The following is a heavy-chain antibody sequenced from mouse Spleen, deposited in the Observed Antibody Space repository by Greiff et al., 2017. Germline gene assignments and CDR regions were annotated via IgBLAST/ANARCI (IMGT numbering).Heavy chain of an antibody. V-gene: IGHV1-69*01. CDR2: IDPSDSYT. D-gene: IGHD1-1*01. CDR3: VYYYGSSWYFDV. J-gene: IGHJ1*03. Sequence: QVQLQQPGAELVMPGASVKLSCKASGYTFTSYWMHWVKQRPGQGLEWIGEIDPSDSYTNYNQKFKGKATLTVDKSSSTAYMQLSSLTSEDSAVYYCVYYYGSSWYFDVWGTGTTVTVSS. CDR1: GYTFTSYW.